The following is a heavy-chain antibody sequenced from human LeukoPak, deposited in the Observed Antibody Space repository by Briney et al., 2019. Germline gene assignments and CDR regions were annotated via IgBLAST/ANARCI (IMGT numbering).Heavy chain of an antibody. CDR1: GFTFSSYA. CDR3: AKDRATGNDYGDPFPPIFDY. J-gene: IGHJ4*02. CDR2: ISGSGGST. Sequence: PGGSLRLSCAASGFTFSSYAMSWVRQAPGKGLEWVSAISGSGGSTYYADSVKGRFTISRDNSKNTLYLQMNSLRAEDTAVYYCAKDRATGNDYGDPFPPIFDYWGQGTLVTVSS. V-gene: IGHV3-23*01. D-gene: IGHD4-17*01.